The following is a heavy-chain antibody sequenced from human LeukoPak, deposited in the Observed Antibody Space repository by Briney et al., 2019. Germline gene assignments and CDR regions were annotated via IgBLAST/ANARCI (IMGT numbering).Heavy chain of an antibody. J-gene: IGHJ4*02. CDR2: INPNSGGV. V-gene: IGHV1-2*02. CDR1: GYTFNSFF. D-gene: IGHD6-6*01. CDR3: ARGGVYSSSSADY. Sequence: VASVKVSCKASGYTFNSFFIHWVRRAPGQGLEWMGWINPNSGGVNYAQTFQGRIALTRDTSATTVYMELTSLTSDDTAVYYCARGGVYSSSSADYWGLGTLVTVSS.